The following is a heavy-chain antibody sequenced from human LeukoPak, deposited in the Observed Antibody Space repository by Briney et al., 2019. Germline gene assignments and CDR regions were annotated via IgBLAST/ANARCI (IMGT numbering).Heavy chain of an antibody. V-gene: IGHV4-34*01. D-gene: IGHD3-3*01. Sequence: RNGEINHSGITNYNPSLKSRVTISVDTSKNQFSLKLSSVTAADTAVYYCARGNRRPSLLEWFDYWGQGTLVTVSS. CDR3: ARGNRRPSLLEWFDY. J-gene: IGHJ4*02. CDR2: INHSGIT.